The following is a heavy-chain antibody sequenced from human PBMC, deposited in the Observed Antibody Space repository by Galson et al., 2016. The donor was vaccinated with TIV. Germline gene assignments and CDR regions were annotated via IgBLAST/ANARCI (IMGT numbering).Heavy chain of an antibody. CDR1: GYSISSGYY. CDR3: AREGSTVTMHHYFRLDV. Sequence: LSLTCTVSGYSISSGYYWGWIRQSPGKGLEWMGSIYYTGTTYTNPSLKSRLALSVDTSNNQVSLRLSSVTAADTAVDYCAREGSTVTMHHYFRLDVWGQGATVIVSS. D-gene: IGHD4-17*01. CDR2: IYYTGTT. J-gene: IGHJ6*02. V-gene: IGHV4-38-2*02.